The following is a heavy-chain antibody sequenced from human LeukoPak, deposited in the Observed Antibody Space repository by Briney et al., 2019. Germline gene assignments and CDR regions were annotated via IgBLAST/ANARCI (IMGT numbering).Heavy chain of an antibody. Sequence: GGSLRLSCAASGFTFSSYGIHWVRQAPGKGLEWVGVISYDGTNKYYADSVKGRFTISRDNSKNTLYLQMNSLRAEDTAVYYCAKDFRFRFGWDGPDYWGQGTLVTVSS. D-gene: IGHD3-10*01. CDR2: ISYDGTNK. V-gene: IGHV3-30*18. CDR3: AKDFRFRFGWDGPDY. CDR1: GFTFSSYG. J-gene: IGHJ4*02.